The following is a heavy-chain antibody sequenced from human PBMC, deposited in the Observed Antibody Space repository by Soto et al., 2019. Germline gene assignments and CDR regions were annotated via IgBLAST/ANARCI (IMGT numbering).Heavy chain of an antibody. J-gene: IGHJ3*02. CDR3: ARHGGITMIVGGGLLSAFDI. Sequence: QVQLQESGPGLVKPSETLSLTCTVSGGSISSYYWSWIRQPPGKGLEWIGYIYYSGSSNYNPSLKSRVTISVDTSKNQFSLKRSSVTAADTAVYYCARHGGITMIVGGGLLSAFDIWGQGTMVTVSS. V-gene: IGHV4-59*08. CDR1: GGSISSYY. D-gene: IGHD3-22*01. CDR2: IYYSGSS.